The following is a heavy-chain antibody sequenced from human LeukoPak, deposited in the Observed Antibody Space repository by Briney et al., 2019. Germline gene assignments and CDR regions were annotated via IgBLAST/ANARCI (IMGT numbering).Heavy chain of an antibody. V-gene: IGHV3-23*01. CDR2: ISGSGGST. D-gene: IGHD3-22*01. CDR1: GFTFSSYA. Sequence: GGSLRLSCAASGFTFSSYAMSWVRQAPGKGLEWVSGISGSGGSTYYADSVKGRFTISRDDSKNTLHLQMNSLRAEDTAVYYCARINYYDGSGFYRDYWGQGTLVTVSS. CDR3: ARINYYDGSGFYRDY. J-gene: IGHJ4*02.